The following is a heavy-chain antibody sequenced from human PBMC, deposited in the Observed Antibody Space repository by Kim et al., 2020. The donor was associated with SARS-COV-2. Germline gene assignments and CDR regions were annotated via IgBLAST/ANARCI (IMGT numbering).Heavy chain of an antibody. Sequence: SETLSLTCAVYGGSFSGYYWSWIRQPPGKGLEWIGEINHSGSTNYNPSLKSRVTISLDTSKNPFSLKLSSVTAADTAVYYCARGRGGGGARPFDYWGQGTLVTVSS. CDR1: GGSFSGYY. V-gene: IGHV4-34*01. CDR2: INHSGST. D-gene: IGHD3-16*01. CDR3: ARGRGGGGARPFDY. J-gene: IGHJ4*02.